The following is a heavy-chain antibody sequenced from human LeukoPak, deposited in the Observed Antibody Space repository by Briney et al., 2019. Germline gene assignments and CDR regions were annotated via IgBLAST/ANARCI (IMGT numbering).Heavy chain of an antibody. V-gene: IGHV4-59*01. CDR1: GGSISSYY. CDR3: ARRIVGATGFDP. Sequence: KTSETLSLTCTVSGGSISSYYWSWIRQPPGKGLEWIGYIYYSGSTNYNPSLKSRVTISVDTSKNQFSLKLSSVTAADTAVYYCARRIVGATGFDPWGQGTLVTVSS. CDR2: IYYSGST. J-gene: IGHJ5*02. D-gene: IGHD1-26*01.